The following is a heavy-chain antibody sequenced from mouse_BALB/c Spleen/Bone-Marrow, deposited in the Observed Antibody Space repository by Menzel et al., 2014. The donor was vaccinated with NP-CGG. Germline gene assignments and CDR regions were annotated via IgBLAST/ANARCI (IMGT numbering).Heavy chain of an antibody. J-gene: IGHJ2*01. V-gene: IGHV7-3*02. Sequence: EVMLVESGGGLVQPGGSLRLSCATSGFTFXDYYMNWVRQPPGKALEWLAFIRNKAYGYTTEYSASVKGRFTISRDNSQNILYLQMNTLGAEDSATYYCARDMGGLLFDSWGQGTTLAVSS. CDR2: IRNKAYGYTT. D-gene: IGHD1-1*01. CDR3: ARDMGGLLFDS. CDR1: GFTFXDYY.